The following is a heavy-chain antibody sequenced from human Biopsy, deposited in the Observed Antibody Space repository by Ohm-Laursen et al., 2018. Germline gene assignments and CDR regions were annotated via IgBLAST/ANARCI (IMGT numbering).Heavy chain of an antibody. V-gene: IGHV1-2*02. J-gene: IGHJ5*01. CDR2: ISPNSGGT. D-gene: IGHD3-3*01. Sequence: ASVTVSCTGYGYAVTDYFLHWLRQGPGQGPGWIGWISPNSGGTNYAQKFQGRVTMTRDTSISTTYMGLRRLTSDHTAMFFCARELGDFWGGRQFDFWGQGTLVTVSS. CDR1: GYAVTDYF. CDR3: ARELGDFWGGRQFDF.